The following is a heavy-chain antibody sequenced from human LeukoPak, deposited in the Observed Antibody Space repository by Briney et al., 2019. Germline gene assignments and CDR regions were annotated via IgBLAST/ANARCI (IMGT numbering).Heavy chain of an antibody. CDR2: TSSSSSYI. CDR3: TRGAGTGWRFDS. V-gene: IGHV3-21*01. J-gene: IGHJ4*02. CDR1: GFTFTSYG. D-gene: IGHD6-19*01. Sequence: GGSLRLSCAASGFTFTSYGMTWVRQAPGKGLEWVSSTSSSSSYIYYSDSVKGRFTISRDNAKNSLYLQMNSLKADDTAVYYCTRGAGTGWRFDSWGQGTLVTVSS.